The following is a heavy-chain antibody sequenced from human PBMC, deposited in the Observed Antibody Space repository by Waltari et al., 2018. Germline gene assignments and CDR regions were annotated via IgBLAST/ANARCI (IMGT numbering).Heavy chain of an antibody. J-gene: IGHJ4*02. CDR2: VDPEDGET. CDR1: GSTFTDSY. D-gene: IGHD6-6*01. CDR3: AILGIAARRFDY. Sequence: EVQLVQSGAEVKKPGATVKISCKASGSTFTDSYMHWVQQAPGKGLEWMGRVDPEDGETIYAEKFQGRVTITADTSTDTAYMELSSLRSEDTAVYYCAILGIAARRFDYWGQGTLVTVSS. V-gene: IGHV1-69-2*01.